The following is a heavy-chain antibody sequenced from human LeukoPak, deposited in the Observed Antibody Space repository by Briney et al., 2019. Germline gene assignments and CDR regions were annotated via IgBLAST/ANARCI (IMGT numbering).Heavy chain of an antibody. CDR3: ARDLFSHDILTGYYSLDAFDI. CDR2: INPSGGST. D-gene: IGHD3-9*01. Sequence: ASVKVSCKASGYTFTSYYMHWVRQAPGQGLEWMGIINPSGGSTSYAQKFQGRVTMTRDMSTSTVYMELSSLRSEDTAVYYCARDLFSHDILTGYYSLDAFDIWGQGTMVTVSS. V-gene: IGHV1-46*01. J-gene: IGHJ3*02. CDR1: GYTFTSYY.